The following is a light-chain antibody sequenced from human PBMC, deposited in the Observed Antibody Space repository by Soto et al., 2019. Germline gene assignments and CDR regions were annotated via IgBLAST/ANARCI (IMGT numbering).Light chain of an antibody. Sequence: DIQLTQSPSFLSASVGDRVTISCRASQAINSFLAWYQQKPGKAPNLLISAASILRAGVPSRFSGSGSGTEFTLTISSLQPEDFATYYCQHLNNYPLTFGGGT. CDR2: AAS. V-gene: IGKV1-9*01. J-gene: IGKJ4*01. CDR1: QAINSF. CDR3: QHLNNYPLT.